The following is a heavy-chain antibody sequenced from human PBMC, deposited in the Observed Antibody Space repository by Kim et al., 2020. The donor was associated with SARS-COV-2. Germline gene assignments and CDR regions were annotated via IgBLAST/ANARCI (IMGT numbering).Heavy chain of an antibody. CDR3: EREVAAADYYYMDV. V-gene: IGHV3-33*01. CDR1: GFTFSSYG. J-gene: IGHJ6*03. D-gene: IGHD6-13*01. Sequence: GGSLRLSCVASGFTFSSYGMHWVRQAPGKGLEWVAVIWYDGSNKYYADSVKGRVTISRDNSKNTLYLQMNSLRAEDTAVDYCEREVAAADYYYMDVWGKG. CDR2: IWYDGSNK.